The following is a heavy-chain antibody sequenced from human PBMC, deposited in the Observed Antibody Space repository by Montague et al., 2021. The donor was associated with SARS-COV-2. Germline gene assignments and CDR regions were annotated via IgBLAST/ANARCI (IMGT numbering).Heavy chain of an antibody. CDR3: ARGADYDFWSGFLRYKWFDP. V-gene: IGHV4-34*01. D-gene: IGHD3-3*01. Sequence: SETLSLTCAVYGGSLSGYYWAWIRQTPAKGLELIGEINHSGSTNYNPSLKSRLTISVDTSKKQFSLKLNSMTAADTAVYYCARGADYDFWSGFLRYKWFDPWGLGTPVTVTS. CDR2: INHSGST. J-gene: IGHJ5*02. CDR1: GGSLSGYY.